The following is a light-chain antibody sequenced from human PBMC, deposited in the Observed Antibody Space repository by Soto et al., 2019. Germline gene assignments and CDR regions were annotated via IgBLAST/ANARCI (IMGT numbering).Light chain of an antibody. CDR1: RSNIGSAI. Sequence: QSVLTQPPSLSGTPGQTVTISCIGSRSNIGSAIVHWYQQIPGTAPKHLIYMNNQRPSGVPDRFSGSKSGTSASLVITGLRSEDEADYYCVAWDDNLSSRVFGGGTKVTVL. V-gene: IGLV1-47*01. CDR3: VAWDDNLSSRV. CDR2: MNN. J-gene: IGLJ3*02.